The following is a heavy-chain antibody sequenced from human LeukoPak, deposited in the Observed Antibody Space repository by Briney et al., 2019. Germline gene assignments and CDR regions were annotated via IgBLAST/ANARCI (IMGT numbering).Heavy chain of an antibody. Sequence: PGGSLRLSCAASGFTFSNYWMDWVRQSPGKGLEWVANIKEDGSDKYYVDSVKGRFTISRDNAENSLYLQMNSLRAEDTALYYCARKRPNYFDYWGQGTLVTVSS. CDR3: ARKRPNYFDY. CDR1: GFTFSNYW. V-gene: IGHV3-7*01. CDR2: IKEDGSDK. J-gene: IGHJ4*02.